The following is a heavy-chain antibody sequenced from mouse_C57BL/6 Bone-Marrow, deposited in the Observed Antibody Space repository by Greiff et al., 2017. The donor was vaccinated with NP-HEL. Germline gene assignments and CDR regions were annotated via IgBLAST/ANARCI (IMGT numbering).Heavy chain of an antibody. CDR1: GFNIRDDY. Sequence: VQLQQSGAELVRPGASVKLSCTASGFNIRDDYMPWVKQRPEQGLEWIGWIDPENGDTEYASKFQGKATITADTSSNTAYLQLSSLTSEDTAFCYCTTCLYYDDWGQGTLVTVSA. CDR3: TTCLYYDD. J-gene: IGHJ3*01. CDR2: IDPENGDT. V-gene: IGHV14-4*01. D-gene: IGHD1-1*01.